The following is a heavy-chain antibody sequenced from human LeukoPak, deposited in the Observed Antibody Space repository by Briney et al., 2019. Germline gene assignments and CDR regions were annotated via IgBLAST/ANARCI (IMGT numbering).Heavy chain of an antibody. CDR3: ARDFQVYDSSGYYGGYFDY. CDR1: GFTFSSYE. D-gene: IGHD3-22*01. CDR2: ISSSGSTI. Sequence: GGSLRLSCAASGFTFSSYEMNWVRQAPGKGLEWVSYISSSGSTIYYADSVKGRFTISRDNAKNSLYLQMNSLRAEDTAVYYCARDFQVYDSSGYYGGYFDYWGQGTLVTVSS. J-gene: IGHJ4*02. V-gene: IGHV3-48*03.